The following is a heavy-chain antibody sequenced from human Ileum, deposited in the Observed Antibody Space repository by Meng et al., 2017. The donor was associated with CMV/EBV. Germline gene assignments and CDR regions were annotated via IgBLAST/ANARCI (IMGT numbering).Heavy chain of an antibody. CDR2: LSGLGGRA. V-gene: IGHV3-23*01. D-gene: IGHD6-13*01. CDR1: GLTFSDYA. Sequence: GLTFSDYAMSWVRQAPGKGLEWISGLSGLGGRAYYADSVTGRFTISRDDSANTLYLLMNDLKAGDTAVYYCAKDFSSSAVGGSFDSWGQGTLVTVSS. J-gene: IGHJ4*02. CDR3: AKDFSSSAVGGSFDS.